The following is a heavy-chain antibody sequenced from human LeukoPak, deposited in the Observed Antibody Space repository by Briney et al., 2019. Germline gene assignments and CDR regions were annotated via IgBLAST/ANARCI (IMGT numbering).Heavy chain of an antibody. J-gene: IGHJ4*02. V-gene: IGHV4-4*07. CDR2: IYNGGTT. Sequence: SETLSLTCTVSGGSVSSNYWNWIRQPAGKGLEWIGRIYNGGTTNYNPSLESRVTISIDRSKNQFSLKLTSVTAADTAVYYCAHSISMDFKYWGQGTLVTVSS. D-gene: IGHD2/OR15-2a*01. CDR1: GGSVSSNY. CDR3: AHSISMDFKY.